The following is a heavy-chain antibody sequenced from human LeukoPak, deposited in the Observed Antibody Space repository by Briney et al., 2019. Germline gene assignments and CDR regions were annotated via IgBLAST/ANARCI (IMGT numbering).Heavy chain of an antibody. D-gene: IGHD3-9*01. Sequence: SETLSLTCTVSGGSISNYYWTWIRQPPGKGLEWIGYIYNSGSTNYNPSLRSRVTISVDASKNQFSLKLNSVTAADTAVYYCARRNILTEGEAFDIWGQGTLVTVSS. J-gene: IGHJ3*02. CDR1: GGSISNYY. CDR3: ARRNILTEGEAFDI. V-gene: IGHV4-59*08. CDR2: IYNSGST.